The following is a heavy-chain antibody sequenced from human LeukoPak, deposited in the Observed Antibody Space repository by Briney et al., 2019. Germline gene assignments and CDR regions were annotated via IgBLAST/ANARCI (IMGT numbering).Heavy chain of an antibody. CDR3: TRAVVGHPD. D-gene: IGHD3-22*01. CDR2: INHSGYT. CDR1: GVAFSNYY. J-gene: IGHJ4*02. Sequence: SETLSLTCAVSGVAFSNYYWSWVRQSPRQGLEWIGEINHSGYTNYNPSLKSRVTMSIDTSKNQFSLLLTSVTAADAGVYYCTRAVVGHPDWGQGTLVTVSS. V-gene: IGHV4-34*01.